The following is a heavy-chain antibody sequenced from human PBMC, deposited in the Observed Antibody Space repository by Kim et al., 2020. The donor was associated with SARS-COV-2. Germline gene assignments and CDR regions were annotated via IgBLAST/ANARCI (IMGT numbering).Heavy chain of an antibody. V-gene: IGHV3-30*18. Sequence: GGSLRLSCAASGFTFSTYGMHWXRQAPGKGLEWVAVISYDGSNKYYADSVKGRFTISRDNSKNTLYLQMNSLRMEDTAVYYCAKSFSGSYFGYDYWGQGTLVTVSS. J-gene: IGHJ4*02. CDR3: AKSFSGSYFGYDY. D-gene: IGHD1-26*01. CDR2: ISYDGSNK. CDR1: GFTFSTYG.